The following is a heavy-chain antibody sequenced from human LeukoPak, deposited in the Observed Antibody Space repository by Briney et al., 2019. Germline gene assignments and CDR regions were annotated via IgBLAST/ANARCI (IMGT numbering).Heavy chain of an antibody. V-gene: IGHV4-34*01. Sequence: SEALSLTCAVYGGSFSGYYWSWIRQPPGKGLEWIGEINHSGSTNYNPSLKSRVTISVDTSKNQFSLKLSSVTAADTAVYYCARGPYYGMDVWGQGTTVTVSS. CDR1: GGSFSGYY. J-gene: IGHJ6*02. CDR2: INHSGST. CDR3: ARGPYYGMDV.